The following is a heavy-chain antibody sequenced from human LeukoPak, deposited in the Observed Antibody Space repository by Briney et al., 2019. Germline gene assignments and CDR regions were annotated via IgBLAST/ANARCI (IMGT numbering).Heavy chain of an antibody. CDR3: ASGDSYYDSSGYYPGVSAFDI. D-gene: IGHD3-22*01. CDR1: GGSISSYY. Sequence: SETLSLTCTVSGGSISSYYWSWIRQPPGKGLEWIGYIYYSGSTNYNPSLKSRVTISVDTSKNQFSLKLSSVTAADTAVYYCASGDSYYDSSGYYPGVSAFDIWGQGTMVTVSS. V-gene: IGHV4-59*01. J-gene: IGHJ3*02. CDR2: IYYSGST.